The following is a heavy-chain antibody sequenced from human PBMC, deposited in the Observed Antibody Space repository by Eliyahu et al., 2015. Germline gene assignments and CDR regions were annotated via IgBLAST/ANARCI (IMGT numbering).Heavy chain of an antibody. CDR1: GGSISSGGYY. CDR3: ARSQLDFQYNWFDP. J-gene: IGHJ5*02. V-gene: IGHV4-31*03. Sequence: QVQLQESGPGLVKPSQTLSLTCTVSGGSISSGGYYWSWIRQHPGKGLEWIGYIYYSGSTYYNPSLKSRVTISVDTSKNQFSLKLSSVTAADTAVYYCARSQLDFQYNWFDPWGQGTLVTVSS. D-gene: IGHD6-13*01. CDR2: IYYSGST.